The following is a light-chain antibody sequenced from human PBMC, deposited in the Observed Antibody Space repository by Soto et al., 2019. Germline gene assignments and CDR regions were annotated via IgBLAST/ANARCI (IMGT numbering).Light chain of an antibody. CDR1: HGIRKS. CDR2: DAS. Sequence: DIQMTQSPSSLSASVGDRVTITCQASHGIRKSLTWSQQKPGKAPRLLIYDASNREKGIPSRCTGSGSGADFILTISSRLHEDIATYYCQQYENFPSTFGQGTRLDIK. J-gene: IGKJ5*01. V-gene: IGKV1-33*01. CDR3: QQYENFPST.